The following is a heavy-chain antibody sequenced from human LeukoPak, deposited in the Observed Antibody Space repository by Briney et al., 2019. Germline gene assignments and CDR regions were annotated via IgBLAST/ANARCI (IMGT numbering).Heavy chain of an antibody. V-gene: IGHV3-66*01. J-gene: IGHJ4*02. D-gene: IGHD4-17*01. CDR3: ASKLTSGY. Sequence: GGSLRLSCVASGVAIRNSWMSWVRQAPGKGLEWVSVIYSGGTTNYADSVKGRFTVYRDNSKNTLYLQMNSLRAEDTAVYYCASKLTSGYWGQGTLVTVSS. CDR1: GVAIRNSW. CDR2: IYSGGTT.